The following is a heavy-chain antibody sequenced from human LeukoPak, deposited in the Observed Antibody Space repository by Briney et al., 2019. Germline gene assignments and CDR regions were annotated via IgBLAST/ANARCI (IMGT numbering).Heavy chain of an antibody. D-gene: IGHD5-18*01. V-gene: IGHV4-34*01. CDR3: ARGRLNTAMVAAYYYYGMDV. CDR2: INHSGST. CDR1: GGSFSGYY. J-gene: IGHJ6*02. Sequence: SETLSLTCAVYGGSFSGYYWSWIRQPLGKGLEWIGEINHSGSTNYNPSLKSRVTISVDTSKNQFSLKLSSVTAADTAVYYCARGRLNTAMVAAYYYYGMDVWGQGTTVTVSS.